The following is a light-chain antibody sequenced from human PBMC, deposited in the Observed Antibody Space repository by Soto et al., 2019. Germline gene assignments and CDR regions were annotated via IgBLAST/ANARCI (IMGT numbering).Light chain of an antibody. CDR1: SSNIGKNY. CDR2: DNN. J-gene: IGLJ3*02. Sequence: QSVLTQPPSVSAAPGQKVTISCSGSSSNIGKNYVSWYQQFPGTAPKLLIYDNNKRPSGIPDRFSGSKSGTSATLGITGLQTGDEADYYCGTWDSSLSVWVFGGGTQLTVL. CDR3: GTWDSSLSVWV. V-gene: IGLV1-51*01.